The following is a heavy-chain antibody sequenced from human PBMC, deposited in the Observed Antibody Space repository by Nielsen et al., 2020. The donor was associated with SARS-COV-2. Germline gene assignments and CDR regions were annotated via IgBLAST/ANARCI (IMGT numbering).Heavy chain of an antibody. CDR2: IWYDGSNK. D-gene: IGHD6-13*01. J-gene: IGHJ3*02. CDR3: VKDLGAAAGIVDVFDM. CDR1: GFTFSSYG. V-gene: IGHV3-30*02. Sequence: GESLKISCAASGFTFSSYGMHWVRQAPGKGLEWVAVIWYDGSNKYYADSVKGRFTISRDNSKNTLYLQMSSLRVEDTAVYYCVKDLGAAAGIVDVFDMCGQGTMVTVSS.